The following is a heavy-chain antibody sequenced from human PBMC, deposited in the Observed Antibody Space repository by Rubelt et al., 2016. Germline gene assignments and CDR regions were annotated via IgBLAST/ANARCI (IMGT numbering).Heavy chain of an antibody. CDR3: ARGKTNYYDSSGYYFDY. V-gene: IGHV4-39*07. Sequence: SGSTYYNPSLKSQVTISVDTSKNQFSLKLSSVTAADTAVYYCARGKTNYYDSSGYYFDYWGQGTLVTVSS. J-gene: IGHJ4*02. D-gene: IGHD3-22*01. CDR2: SGST.